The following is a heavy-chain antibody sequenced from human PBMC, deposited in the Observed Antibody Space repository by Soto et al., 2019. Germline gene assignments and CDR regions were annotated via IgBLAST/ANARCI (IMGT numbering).Heavy chain of an antibody. Sequence: QVQLQESGPGLVKPSGTLSLTCAVSGGSISTSNWWSWVRQPPGKGREWIGEVYHSGSTNYNPSFKSRVAMTVAKSKNQFSPKLNSVTAADTAVYYCASTSTSGTRFGYWGQGSLVTVSS. J-gene: IGHJ4*02. CDR2: VYHSGST. D-gene: IGHD1-1*01. V-gene: IGHV4-4*02. CDR3: ASTSTSGTRFGY. CDR1: GGSISTSNW.